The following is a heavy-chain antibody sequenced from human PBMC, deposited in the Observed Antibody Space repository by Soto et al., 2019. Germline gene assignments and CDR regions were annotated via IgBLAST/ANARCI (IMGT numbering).Heavy chain of an antibody. D-gene: IGHD3-22*01. CDR3: ARVRYYYDSSGYVYYYCGMDV. Sequence: QVQLVQSGAEVKKPGASVKVSCKASGYTFTSYGISWVRQAPGQGLEWMGWISAYNGNTNYAQKLQGRVTMTTDTYRSTAYLEMSSLGSDDKAVDYCARVRYYYDSSGYVYYYCGMDVGGQGTTLTVSS. V-gene: IGHV1-18*01. CDR1: GYTFTSYG. CDR2: ISAYNGNT. J-gene: IGHJ6*01.